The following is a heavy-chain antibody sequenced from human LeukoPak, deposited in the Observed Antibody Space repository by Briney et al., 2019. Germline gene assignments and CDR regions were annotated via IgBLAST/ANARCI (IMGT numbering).Heavy chain of an antibody. CDR1: GFTFSSYG. D-gene: IGHD1-1*01. J-gene: IGHJ4*02. Sequence: PGGSLRLSCAASGFTFSSYGMHWVRQAPGKGLEWVAVISYDGSNKYYADSVKGRFTISRDNSKNTLYLQMNSLRAEDTAVYYCAKWELVGRSETTAVDYWGQGTLVTVSS. CDR3: AKWELVGRSETTAVDY. CDR2: ISYDGSNK. V-gene: IGHV3-30*18.